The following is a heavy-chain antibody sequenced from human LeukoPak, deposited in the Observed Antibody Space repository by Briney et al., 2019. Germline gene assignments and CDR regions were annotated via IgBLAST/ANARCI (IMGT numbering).Heavy chain of an antibody. Sequence: KPSETLSLTCTVSGGSISSGSYYWSWIRQPAGKGLEWIGRIYAGGSTNYNPSLKSRVTISVDTSKNQFSLKLSSVTAADTAVYYCARYGTNPSYYYYMDVWGKGTTVTVSS. CDR1: GGSISSGSYY. J-gene: IGHJ6*03. CDR2: IYAGGST. CDR3: ARYGTNPSYYYYMDV. V-gene: IGHV4-61*02. D-gene: IGHD2-8*01.